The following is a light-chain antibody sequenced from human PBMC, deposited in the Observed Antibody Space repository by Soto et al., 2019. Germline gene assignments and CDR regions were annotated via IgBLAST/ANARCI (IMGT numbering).Light chain of an antibody. J-gene: IGKJ1*01. CDR3: QQYAASPRT. V-gene: IGKV3-20*01. CDR1: QSVTSNS. Sequence: EIVLTQSPGTLSLSPRERATLSCRASQSVTSNSLAGYQHRPGQAPRLLIYGVSNRAPGIPDRFSGSGSGSHFTLTISRLEPEDFAVYYCQQYAASPRTFGQGTQVEV. CDR2: GVS.